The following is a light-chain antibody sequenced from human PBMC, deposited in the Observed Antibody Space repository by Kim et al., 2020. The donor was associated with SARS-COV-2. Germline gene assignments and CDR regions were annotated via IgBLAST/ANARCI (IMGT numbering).Light chain of an antibody. CDR3: HQYGNSPDT. J-gene: IGKJ5*01. CDR1: QSLSGKY. CDR2: GAS. Sequence: PGERASLSCRASQSLSGKYCAWYQQQKPGQAPRLLIYGASSRASGIPDRFSGSGSGTDFTLTISRLEPEDSAVYYCHQYGNSPDTFGQGTRLEIK. V-gene: IGKV3-20*01.